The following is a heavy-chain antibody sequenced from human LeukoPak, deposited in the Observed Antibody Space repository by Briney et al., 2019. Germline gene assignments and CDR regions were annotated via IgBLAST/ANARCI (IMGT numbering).Heavy chain of an antibody. J-gene: IGHJ5*02. V-gene: IGHV3-7*05. CDR1: GFTFSSSW. CDR3: FGGASSST. Sequence: PGGSLSLSCATSGFTFSSSWMFWARPAPGKGLQWVATINPDGSEKYYVDSVRGRFSISRDNAKNFLYLQMTSLRAEDTAVYYCFGGASSSTWGQGTLVTASS. D-gene: IGHD4/OR15-4a*01. CDR2: INPDGSEK.